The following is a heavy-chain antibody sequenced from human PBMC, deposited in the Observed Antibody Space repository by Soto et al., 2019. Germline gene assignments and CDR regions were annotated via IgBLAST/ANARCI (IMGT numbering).Heavy chain of an antibody. CDR2: IIPIFGTA. V-gene: IGHV1-69*13. CDR3: ATTSSSSFPFDY. Sequence: ASVKVSCKASGGTFSSYAISWVRQAPGQGLEWMGGIIPIFGTANYAQKFQGRVTITADESTSTAYMELSSLRSEDTAVYYCATTSSSSFPFDYWGQGTLVTVSS. CDR1: GGTFSSYA. D-gene: IGHD6-6*01. J-gene: IGHJ4*02.